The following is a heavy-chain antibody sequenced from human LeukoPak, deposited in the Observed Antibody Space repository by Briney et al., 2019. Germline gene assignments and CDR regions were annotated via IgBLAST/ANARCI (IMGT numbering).Heavy chain of an antibody. CDR2: IYYSVST. J-gene: IGHJ4*02. CDR1: GVSISSSSYY. D-gene: IGHD3-3*01. CDR3: ARDRWLLYYFDY. V-gene: IGHV4-39*07. Sequence: SETLSLTCTVSGVSISSSSYYWGWLRQPPGKGLEWIESIYYSVSTYYNPSRKSRVTISVDTSKNQFSLKLSSVTAADTAVYYCARDRWLLYYFDYWGQGTLVTVSS.